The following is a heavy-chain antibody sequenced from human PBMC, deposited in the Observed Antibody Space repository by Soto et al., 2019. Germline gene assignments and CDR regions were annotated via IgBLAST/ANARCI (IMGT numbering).Heavy chain of an antibody. CDR2: ISAYNGNT. J-gene: IGHJ4*02. V-gene: IGHV1-18*01. CDR1: GYPFTSYG. D-gene: IGHD4-17*01. CDR3: AREGVDVTVTREKNFDY. Sequence: QVQLVQSGAEVKKPGASVKVSCKSSGYPFTSYGISLVRQAPGQGLAWLGWISAYNGNTNYAQKLQGRVTMTTDTSKSTADMELRSLICDDTAVYYCAREGVDVTVTREKNFDYWGQGTLVTVAS.